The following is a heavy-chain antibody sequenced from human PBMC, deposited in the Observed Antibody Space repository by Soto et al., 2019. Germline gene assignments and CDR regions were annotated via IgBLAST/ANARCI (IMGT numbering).Heavy chain of an antibody. CDR2: IYHSGST. J-gene: IGHJ5*02. V-gene: IGHV4-30-2*01. CDR1: GGSISSGGYS. Sequence: PSETLSLTCAVSGGSISSGGYSWSWIRQPPGKGLEWIGYIYHSGSTYYNPSLKSRVTISVDRSKNQFSLKLSSVTAADTAVYYCARESDYGNWFDPWGQGTLVTVSS. D-gene: IGHD4-17*01. CDR3: ARESDYGNWFDP.